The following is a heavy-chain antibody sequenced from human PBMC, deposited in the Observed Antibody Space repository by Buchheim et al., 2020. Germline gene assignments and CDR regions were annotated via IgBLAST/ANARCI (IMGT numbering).Heavy chain of an antibody. CDR1: GVSISSFY. Sequence: QVQLQESGPGLVKPSETLSLTCSVSGVSISSFYWSWIRQPPGKGLEWIGHIYDSGYTNYNPSLKSRVTISVETSKSQFSLKLRSVTAADTAVYYCAREHTSVGFTYGYGMDVWGQGTT. D-gene: IGHD5-18*01. CDR3: AREHTSVGFTYGYGMDV. V-gene: IGHV4-59*01. CDR2: IYDSGYT. J-gene: IGHJ6*02.